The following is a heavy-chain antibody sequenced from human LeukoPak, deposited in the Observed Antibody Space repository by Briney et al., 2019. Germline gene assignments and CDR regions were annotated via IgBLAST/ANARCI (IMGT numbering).Heavy chain of an antibody. J-gene: IGHJ4*02. CDR1: RFTFSSYA. D-gene: IGHD6-19*01. Sequence: PRRSLRLSCPASRFTFSSYAMSWVRQAPGKGLEWVSAISGSGGSTYYADSVKGRFTIARDNSKSTLYLQMNSLRGEDTAVYYGAKVAAPPYFDYWGQGTLVTVSS. CDR3: AKVAAPPYFDY. CDR2: ISGSGGST. V-gene: IGHV3-23*01.